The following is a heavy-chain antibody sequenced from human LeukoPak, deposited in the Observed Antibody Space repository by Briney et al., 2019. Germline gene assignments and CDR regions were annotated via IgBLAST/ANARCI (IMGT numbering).Heavy chain of an antibody. CDR1: GASFSSYY. J-gene: IGHJ5*02. CDR2: IYYSGGTFYT. CDR3: ATSVPDYGDYARFNP. Sequence: SETLSLTCTFSGASFSSYYWSWIRQPPGKGLEWIGYIYYSGGTFYTYYNPSLKSRVTISMDTSKNQFSLTLISVTAADTAVYYCATSVPDYGDYARFNPWGQGTLVTVSS. D-gene: IGHD4-17*01. V-gene: IGHV4-59*01.